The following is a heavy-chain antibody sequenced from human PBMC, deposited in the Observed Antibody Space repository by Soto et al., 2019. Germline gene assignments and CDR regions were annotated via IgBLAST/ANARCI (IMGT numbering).Heavy chain of an antibody. V-gene: IGHV4-59*01. CDR3: ARGYCSGGSCRSPTYNWFDP. CDR1: GGSISGYY. CDR2: IYYSGST. Sequence: SETLSLTCTVSGGSISGYYWSWIRQPPGKGLEWIGYIYYSGSTNYNPSLKSRVTISVDTSKNQFSLKLSSVTAADTAVYYCARGYCSGGSCRSPTYNWFDPWGQGTLVTVSS. J-gene: IGHJ5*02. D-gene: IGHD2-15*01.